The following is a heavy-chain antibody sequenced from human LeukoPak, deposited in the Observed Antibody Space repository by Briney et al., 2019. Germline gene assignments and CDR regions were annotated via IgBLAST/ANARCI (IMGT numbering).Heavy chain of an antibody. CDR1: GYSISSSYY. CDR2: IFHDGTT. V-gene: IGHV4-38-2*02. D-gene: IGHD2-2*01. CDR3: ARRPSPVGYCSSTSCYHFDY. Sequence: SETLSLTCTVSGYSISSSYYWGWVRQPPGKGLEWIGSIFHDGTTTYNPSLKSRVTVSLDTSKNQFSLRLNSVTAADTAVYYCARRPSPVGYCSSTSCYHFDYWGQGTLVTVSS. J-gene: IGHJ4*02.